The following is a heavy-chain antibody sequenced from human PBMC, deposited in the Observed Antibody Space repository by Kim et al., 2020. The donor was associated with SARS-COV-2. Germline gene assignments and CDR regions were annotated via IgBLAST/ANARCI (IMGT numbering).Heavy chain of an antibody. V-gene: IGHV4-39*01. Sequence: YNPSLKSRVTISVDTSKTQFSLKLSSVTAADTAVYYCASTYGDYAQTFDYWGQGTLVTVSS. J-gene: IGHJ4*02. CDR3: ASTYGDYAQTFDY. D-gene: IGHD4-17*01.